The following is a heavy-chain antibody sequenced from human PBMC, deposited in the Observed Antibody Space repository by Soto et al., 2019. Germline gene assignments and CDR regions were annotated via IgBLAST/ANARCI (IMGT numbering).Heavy chain of an antibody. CDR1: GGTFSSYA. Sequence: SVKVSCKASGGTFSSYAISWVRQAPGQGLEWMGGIIPIFGTANYAQKFQGRVTITADKSTSTAYMELSSLRSEDTAVYYCAIDSLAMAPPTTGFDYCGPGLFVTV. J-gene: IGHJ4*02. CDR2: IIPIFGTA. D-gene: IGHD5-12*01. V-gene: IGHV1-69*06. CDR3: AIDSLAMAPPTTGFDY.